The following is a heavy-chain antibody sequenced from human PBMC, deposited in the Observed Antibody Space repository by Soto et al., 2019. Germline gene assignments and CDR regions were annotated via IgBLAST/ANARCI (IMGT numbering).Heavy chain of an antibody. Sequence: VQLVQSGSEVKKPGSSVKVSCKASGATSTTYVVSWVRQAPGNGLEWMGGINPMSRTAKYAEKYSGRVTMTADEATKTVYLDLTTLRFEDTAVYFCVRGTYCGASCYFAREYWGQGTLVAVSS. D-gene: IGHD2-21*01. CDR2: INPMSRTA. CDR1: GATSTTYV. J-gene: IGHJ4*02. CDR3: VRGTYCGASCYFAREY. V-gene: IGHV1-69*01.